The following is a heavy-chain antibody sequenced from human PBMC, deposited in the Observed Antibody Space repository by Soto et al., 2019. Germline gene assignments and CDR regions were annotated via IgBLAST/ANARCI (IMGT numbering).Heavy chain of an antibody. Sequence: GGSLRLSCAASGFTFSSYAMHWVRQAPGKGLEWVAVISYDGSNKYYADSVKGRLTISRDNSNNTLYLQMNSLRAEDTAVYYCAKLGGSQSYYYYYYYMAVWGKGTTVTVSS. D-gene: IGHD3-10*01. J-gene: IGHJ6*03. CDR1: GFTFSSYA. CDR2: ISYDGSNK. V-gene: IGHV3-30-3*02. CDR3: AKLGGSQSYYYYYYYMAV.